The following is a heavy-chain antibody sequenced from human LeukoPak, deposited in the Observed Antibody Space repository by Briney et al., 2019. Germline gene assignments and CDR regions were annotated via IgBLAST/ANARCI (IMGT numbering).Heavy chain of an antibody. Sequence: SETLSLTCAAYGGSFSGYYWSWIRQPPGKGLEWIGEINHSGSTNYNPSLKSRVTISVDTSKNQFSLKLSSVTAADTAVYYCARASSSWRDAFDIWGQGTMVTVSS. CDR1: GGSFSGYY. V-gene: IGHV4-34*01. CDR2: INHSGST. D-gene: IGHD6-13*01. J-gene: IGHJ3*02. CDR3: ARASSSWRDAFDI.